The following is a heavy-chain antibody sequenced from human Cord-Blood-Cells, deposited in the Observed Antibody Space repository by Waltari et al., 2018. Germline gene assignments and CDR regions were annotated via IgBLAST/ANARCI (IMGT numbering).Heavy chain of an antibody. Sequence: QVQLQESGPGLVKPSETLSLTCTVSGGSISSYYWSWIRQPPGKGLEWIGYIYYSGSTNDNPSLKGRVTISVDTSKNQFSLKLSSVTAADTAVYYCARGDVGYSYGYFDYWGQGTLVTVSS. CDR1: GGSISSYY. CDR3: ARGDVGYSYGYFDY. CDR2: IYYSGST. J-gene: IGHJ4*02. D-gene: IGHD5-18*01. V-gene: IGHV4-59*01.